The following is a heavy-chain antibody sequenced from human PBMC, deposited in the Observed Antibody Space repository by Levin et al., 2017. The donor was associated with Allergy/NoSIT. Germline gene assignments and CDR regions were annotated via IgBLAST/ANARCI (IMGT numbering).Heavy chain of an antibody. Sequence: ASVKVSCKASGYTFTGYYVHWVRQAPGQGLEWMGWIDPFSGDTNYAQSFKGKVTMTRDTMNTAYLELSRLRSDDTAAYYCSRFPPAYRLVENPPKDFSYGVDVWGQGTTVIVSS. V-gene: IGHV1-2*02. CDR2: IDPFSGDT. CDR1: GYTFTGYY. J-gene: IGHJ6*02. D-gene: IGHD5-24*01. CDR3: SRFPPAYRLVENPPKDFSYGVDV.